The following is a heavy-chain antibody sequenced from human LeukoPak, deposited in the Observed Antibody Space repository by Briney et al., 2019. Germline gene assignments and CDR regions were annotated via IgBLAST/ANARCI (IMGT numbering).Heavy chain of an antibody. CDR1: GYRFTSYW. CDR3: AGSHYYDSSGYGRFDY. J-gene: IGHJ4*02. V-gene: IGHV5-51*01. D-gene: IGHD3-22*01. CDR2: IYPGDSDT. Sequence: GGPLKISCQGSGYRFTSYWIGWVRPMPGKGLEWMGIIYPGDSDTRYSPSFQGQVTISADKSISTAYLQWSSLKASDTAMYDCAGSHYYDSSGYGRFDYWGQGTLVTVSS.